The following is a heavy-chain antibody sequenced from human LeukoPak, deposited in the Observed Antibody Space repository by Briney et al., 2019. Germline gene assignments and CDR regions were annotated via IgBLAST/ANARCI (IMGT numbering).Heavy chain of an antibody. V-gene: IGHV3-53*01. Sequence: GGSLRLSCAASGFTFDDYAMHWVRQAPGKGLEWVSFIYSDNTHYSDSVKGRFTIPRDNSKNTLYLQMNSLRAEDTAVYYCARRAGAYSHPYDYWGQGTLVTVSS. CDR2: IYSDNT. J-gene: IGHJ4*02. CDR3: ARRAGAYSHPYDY. D-gene: IGHD4/OR15-4a*01. CDR1: GFTFDDYA.